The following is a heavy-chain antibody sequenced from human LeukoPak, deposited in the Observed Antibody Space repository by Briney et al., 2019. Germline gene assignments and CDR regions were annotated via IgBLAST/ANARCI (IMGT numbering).Heavy chain of an antibody. CDR2: VWFDGVSK. CDR3: ARDRGGVASNPERFDF. Sequence: PGGSLRLSCAASGFTFSNYGMHWVRQAPGKGLEWVAVVWFDGVSKTYADSVKGRFTISRDNSKNTLSLEMNSLRAEDTAVYFCARDRGGVASNPERFDFWGQGTLVTVSS. CDR1: GFTFSNYG. J-gene: IGHJ4*02. D-gene: IGHD3-10*01. V-gene: IGHV3-33*01.